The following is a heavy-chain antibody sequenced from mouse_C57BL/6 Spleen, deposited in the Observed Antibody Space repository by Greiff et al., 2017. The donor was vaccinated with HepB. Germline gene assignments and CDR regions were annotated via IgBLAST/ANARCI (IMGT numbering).Heavy chain of an antibody. CDR1: GFTFTDYY. V-gene: IGHV7-3*01. CDR3: ARWDGYSLAY. J-gene: IGHJ3*01. D-gene: IGHD2-3*01. Sequence: EVHLVESGGGLVQPGGSLSLSCAASGFTFTDYYMSWVRQPPGQALEWLGFIRNKANGYTTEYSASVKGRFTISRDNSQSILYLQMNALRAEDSATYYCARWDGYSLAYWGQGTLVTVSA. CDR2: IRNKANGYTT.